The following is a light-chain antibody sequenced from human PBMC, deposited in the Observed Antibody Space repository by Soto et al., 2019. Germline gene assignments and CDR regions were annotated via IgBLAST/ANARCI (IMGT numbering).Light chain of an antibody. CDR2: DVS. Sequence: QSVLTQPASVSGSPGQSITISCTGTSSDVGSYNYVSWYQQHPGKAPKVMIYDVSNRPSGVSYRFSGSKSGNTASLTISGLQAEDEADYSCSSYTTSSTYVFRTGTKVTVL. CDR3: SSYTTSSTYV. V-gene: IGLV2-14*01. CDR1: SSDVGSYNY. J-gene: IGLJ1*01.